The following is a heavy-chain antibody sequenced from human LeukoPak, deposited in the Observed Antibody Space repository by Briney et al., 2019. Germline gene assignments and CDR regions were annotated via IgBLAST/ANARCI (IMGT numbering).Heavy chain of an antibody. D-gene: IGHD1-26*01. CDR2: ISSSGSTI. CDR1: GFTFSSYS. Sequence: GGSLRLSCAASGFTFSSYSMNWVRQAPGKGLEWVSYISSSGSTIYYADSVKGRFTISRDNAKNSLYLQMNSLRAEDTAVYYCARFSGSYWGGYYFDYWGQGTLVTVSS. V-gene: IGHV3-48*04. J-gene: IGHJ4*02. CDR3: ARFSGSYWGGYYFDY.